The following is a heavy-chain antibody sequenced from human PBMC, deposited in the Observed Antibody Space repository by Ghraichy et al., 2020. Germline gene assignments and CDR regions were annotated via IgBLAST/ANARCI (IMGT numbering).Heavy chain of an antibody. J-gene: IGHJ4*02. V-gene: IGHV3-23*01. CDR3: AKEWAQWELTDQYYFDY. CDR2: ISGSGGST. Sequence: LSLTCAASGFTFSSYAMSWVRQAPGKGLEWVSAISGSGGSTYYADSVKGRFTISRDNSKNTLYLQMNSLRAEDTAVYYCAKEWAQWELTDQYYFDYWGQGTLVTVSS. D-gene: IGHD1-26*01. CDR1: GFTFSSYA.